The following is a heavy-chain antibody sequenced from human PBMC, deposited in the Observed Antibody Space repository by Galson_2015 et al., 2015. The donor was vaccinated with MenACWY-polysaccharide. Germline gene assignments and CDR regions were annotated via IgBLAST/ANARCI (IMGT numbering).Heavy chain of an antibody. CDR2: IFHSGTT. CDR1: DYSLRSGYF. V-gene: IGHV4-38-2*01. D-gene: IGHD1-26*01. CDR3: ARVEKYSGSFYILY. Sequence: LSLTCAVSDYSLRSGYFWGWIRQPPGKGLEWIASIFHSGTTYYNPSLKSRVTISVDTSKNQFSLKLSSVTAADTAVYYCARVEKYSGSFYILYWGQGTRVTVSS. J-gene: IGHJ4*02.